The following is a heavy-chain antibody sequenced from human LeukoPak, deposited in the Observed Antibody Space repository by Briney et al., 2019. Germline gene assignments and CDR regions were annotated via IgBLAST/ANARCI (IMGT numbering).Heavy chain of an antibody. J-gene: IGHJ4*02. CDR3: AGYDFWSGLDY. V-gene: IGHV4-4*07. Sequence: SETLSLTCTVSGGSISSYYWSWIRQPAGKGLEWIGRIYTSGSTNYNPSLKSRVTISVDTSKNQFSLKLSSVTAADTAVYYCAGYDFWSGLDYWGQGTLVTVSS. CDR2: IYTSGST. CDR1: GGSISSYY. D-gene: IGHD3-3*01.